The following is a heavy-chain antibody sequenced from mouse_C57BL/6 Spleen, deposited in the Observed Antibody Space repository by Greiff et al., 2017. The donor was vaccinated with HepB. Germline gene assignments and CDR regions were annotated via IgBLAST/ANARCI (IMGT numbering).Heavy chain of an antibody. CDR3: ARGYEDYYDSSYEYFDV. Sequence: QVQLKQSGPELVKPGASVKISCKASGYAFSSSWMNWVKQRPGKGLEWIGRIYPGDGDTNYNGKFKGQATLTADKSSSTAYMQLSSLTSEDSAVYFCARGYEDYYDSSYEYFDVWGTGTTVTVSS. D-gene: IGHD1-1*01. CDR2: IYPGDGDT. J-gene: IGHJ1*03. V-gene: IGHV1-82*01. CDR1: GYAFSSSW.